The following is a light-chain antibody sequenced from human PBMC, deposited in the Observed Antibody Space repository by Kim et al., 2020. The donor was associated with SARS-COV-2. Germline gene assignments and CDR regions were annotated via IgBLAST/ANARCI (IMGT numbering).Light chain of an antibody. CDR2: YDS. CDR1: NIGRKS. Sequence: VAPGKTARITCGGNNIGRKSIHWYQHKPGQAPVLVIYYDSDRPPGFSERFSASNSGNTATLAISSVEPGDEADYYCQVWENTLRTFGGGTQLTVL. V-gene: IGLV3-21*01. J-gene: IGLJ2*01. CDR3: QVWENTLRT.